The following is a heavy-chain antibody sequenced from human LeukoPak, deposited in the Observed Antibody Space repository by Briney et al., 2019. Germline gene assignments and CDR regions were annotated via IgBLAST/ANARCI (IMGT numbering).Heavy chain of an antibody. V-gene: IGHV3-48*02. CDR2: INSGSSYM. D-gene: IGHD7-27*01. CDR1: GFTFSSYS. Sequence: QPGGSLRLSCAASGFTFSSYSMNWVRQALGKGLEWVSYINSGSSYMYYPDSVKGRFTISRDNAKNSPYLQMDSLRDEDTAVYYCAREDDDWGPNTFDVWGQGTVVTVPS. CDR3: AREDDDWGPNTFDV. J-gene: IGHJ3*01.